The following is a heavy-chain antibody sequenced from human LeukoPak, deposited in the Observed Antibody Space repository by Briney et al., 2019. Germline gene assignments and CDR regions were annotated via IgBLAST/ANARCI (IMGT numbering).Heavy chain of an antibody. CDR2: ISSSGGTI. CDR1: GFTFSSYE. CDR3: ARDGVAVAADFDY. D-gene: IGHD6-19*01. Sequence: GGSLRLSCAASGFTFSSYEMNWVRQAPGKGLEWVSYISSSGGTIYYADSVKGRFTISRDNAKNSLYLQMNSLRAEDTAVYYCARDGVAVAADFDYWGQGTLVTVSS. V-gene: IGHV3-48*03. J-gene: IGHJ4*02.